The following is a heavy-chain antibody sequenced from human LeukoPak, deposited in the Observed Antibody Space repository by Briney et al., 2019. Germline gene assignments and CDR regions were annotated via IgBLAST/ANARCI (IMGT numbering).Heavy chain of an antibody. J-gene: IGHJ6*03. D-gene: IGHD6-19*01. CDR3: ARGNDGWSHYYYYFMDV. V-gene: IGHV1-46*01. CDR1: GYTFTSYY. Sequence: ASVKVSCKASGYTFTSYYMHWVRQAPGQGLKWMGIINPSGGSASYAQKFQGRVTMTRDTSTSTVYMELRSLRSADTAVYYCARGNDGWSHYYYYFMDVWGKGTTVTVSS. CDR2: INPSGGSA.